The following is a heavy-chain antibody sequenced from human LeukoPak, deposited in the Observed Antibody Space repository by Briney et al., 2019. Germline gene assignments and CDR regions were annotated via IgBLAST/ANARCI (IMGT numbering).Heavy chain of an antibody. CDR1: GGSISSSSYY. D-gene: IGHD3-22*01. V-gene: IGHV4-39*01. J-gene: IGHJ3*02. CDR3: ASLLNSYDSSGYSGDDSDAFDI. CDR2: IYYSGST. Sequence: SETLSLTCTVSGGSISSSSYYWGWIRQPPGKGLEWIGSIYYSGSTYYNPSLKSRVTISVDTSKNQFSLKLSSVTAADTAVYYCASLLNSYDSSGYSGDDSDAFDIGGQGKMVTVSS.